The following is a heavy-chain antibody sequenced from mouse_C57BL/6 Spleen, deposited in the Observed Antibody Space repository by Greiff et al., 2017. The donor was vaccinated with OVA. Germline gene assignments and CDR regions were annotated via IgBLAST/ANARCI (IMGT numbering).Heavy chain of an antibody. CDR2: INPSNGGT. Sequence: VQLQQPGTELVKPGASVKLSCKASGYTFTSYWMHWVKQRPGQGLEWIGNINPSNGGTNYNEKFKGKATLTADKSSSTAYMELRSLTSEDSAVYFCARRDYYGSSPWYFDVWGTGTTVTVSS. J-gene: IGHJ1*03. CDR1: GYTFTSYW. D-gene: IGHD1-1*01. CDR3: ARRDYYGSSPWYFDV. V-gene: IGHV1-53*01.